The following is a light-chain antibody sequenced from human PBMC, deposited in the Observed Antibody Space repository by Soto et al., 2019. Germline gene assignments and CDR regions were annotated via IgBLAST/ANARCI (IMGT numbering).Light chain of an antibody. Sequence: QSVLTQPPSASGTPGQRVTISCSGSSSNIGSNYVYWYQQLPGTAPKLLIYRNNQRPSGVPDRFSGSKSGTSASLAISGLRSEVEADYYCAAWDDSLSGPAVVFGGGIKLTVL. CDR1: SSNIGSNY. CDR2: RNN. J-gene: IGLJ2*01. V-gene: IGLV1-47*01. CDR3: AAWDDSLSGPAVV.